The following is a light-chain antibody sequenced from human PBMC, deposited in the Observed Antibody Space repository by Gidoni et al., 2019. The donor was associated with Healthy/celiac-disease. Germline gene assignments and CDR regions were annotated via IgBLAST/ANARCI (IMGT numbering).Light chain of an antibody. CDR1: QRVLYSSNKKTY. CDR3: QQYYSTPPLYT. V-gene: IGKV4-1*01. CDR2: WAS. Sequence: DIVMTQSPDSLAVSLGDRATINCKSSQRVLYSSNKKTYLAWYQQKPGQPPKLLIYWASTRESGVPDRFSGNGSGTDFTLTISSLQAEDVAVYYCQQYYSTPPLYTFGQGTKLEIK. J-gene: IGKJ2*01.